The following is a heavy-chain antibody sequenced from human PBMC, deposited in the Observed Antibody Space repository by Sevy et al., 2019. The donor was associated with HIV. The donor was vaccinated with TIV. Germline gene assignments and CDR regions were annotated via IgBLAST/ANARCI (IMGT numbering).Heavy chain of an antibody. V-gene: IGHV3-74*01. D-gene: IGHD3-22*01. CDR3: ARALYELDAFDI. CDR2: INSDGSST. Sequence: GGSLRLSCAASGFTFSSYSMHWVRQAPGKGLVWVSRINSDGSSTSYADSVKGRFTISRDNAKNTLYLQMNSLRAEDTAVYYCARALYELDAFDIWGQGTMVTVSS. J-gene: IGHJ3*02. CDR1: GFTFSSYS.